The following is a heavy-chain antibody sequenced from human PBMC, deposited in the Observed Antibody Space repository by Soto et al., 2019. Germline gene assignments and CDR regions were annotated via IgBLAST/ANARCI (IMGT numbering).Heavy chain of an antibody. CDR3: ARPYWSSTRCYLYYYAMDV. J-gene: IGHJ6*02. V-gene: IGHV3-30-3*01. Sequence: QVQLVESGGGVVQPGRSLRLSCAASGFTFSTSAIHWVRQAPGKGLEWVAVISSDGSHQYYADSVRGRFTVSRDNSKNTLYLQMNSLRAEDTAVYYCARPYWSSTRCYLYYYAMDVWGQGTTVTVSS. D-gene: IGHD2-2*01. CDR1: GFTFSTSA. CDR2: ISSDGSHQ.